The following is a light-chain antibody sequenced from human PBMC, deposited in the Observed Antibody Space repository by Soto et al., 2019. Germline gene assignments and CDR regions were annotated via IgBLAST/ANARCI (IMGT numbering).Light chain of an antibody. Sequence: QSALTQPACVSGSPGQSITISCTGTSSDIGAYDYVSWFQQYPGKAPKLIISEVNNRPSGVSNRFSGSKSGNAASLTISGLQADDEAEYFCFSFTTSWTHVFGTGTKVTVL. J-gene: IGLJ1*01. CDR3: FSFTTSWTHV. CDR1: SSDIGAYDY. CDR2: EVN. V-gene: IGLV2-14*03.